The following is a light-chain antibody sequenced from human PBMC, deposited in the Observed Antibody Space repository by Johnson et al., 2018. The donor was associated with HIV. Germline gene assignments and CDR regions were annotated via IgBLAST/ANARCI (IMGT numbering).Light chain of an antibody. CDR1: SSNIGNNY. V-gene: IGLV1-51*01. J-gene: IGLJ1*01. CDR2: DNN. CDR3: GTWDSSRNAYNNV. Sequence: QSVLTQPPSVSAAPGQRVSISCSGSSSNIGNNYVSWYQQLPGTAPKLLIYDNNKRPSGIPDRFSGSKSGTSATLGITGLQTGDEADYYCGTWDSSRNAYNNVYETGAKVSVL.